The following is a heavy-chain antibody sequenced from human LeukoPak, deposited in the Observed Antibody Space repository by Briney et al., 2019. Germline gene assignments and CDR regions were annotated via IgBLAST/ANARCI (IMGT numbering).Heavy chain of an antibody. CDR3: ARRLPGLAAGGNWFDP. CDR2: IYPGDSDT. J-gene: IGHJ5*02. CDR1: GYSFTSYW. Sequence: GESLKISCKGSGYSFTSYWIGWVRQMPGKGLEWMGIIYPGDSDTRYSPSFQGQVTISADKSISTAYPQWSSLKASDTAMYYCARRLPGLAAGGNWFDPWGQGTLVTVSS. D-gene: IGHD3/OR15-3a*01. V-gene: IGHV5-51*01.